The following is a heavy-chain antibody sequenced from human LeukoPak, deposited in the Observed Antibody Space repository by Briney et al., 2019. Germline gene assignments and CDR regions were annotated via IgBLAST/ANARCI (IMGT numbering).Heavy chain of an antibody. Sequence: SETLSLTCTVSGGSISGYYWSWIRQPPGKGLEWIGYIYYSGSTSYNPSLKSRVTISVDTSKNQFSLKLSSVTAADTAVYYCARRFVGYDSSWGASDIWGLGTMVTVSS. V-gene: IGHV4-59*08. D-gene: IGHD6-13*01. J-gene: IGHJ3*02. CDR1: GGSISGYY. CDR3: ARRFVGYDSSWGASDI. CDR2: IYYSGST.